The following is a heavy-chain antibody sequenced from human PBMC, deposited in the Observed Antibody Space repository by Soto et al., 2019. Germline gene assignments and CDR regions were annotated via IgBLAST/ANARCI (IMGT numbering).Heavy chain of an antibody. D-gene: IGHD3-10*01. J-gene: IGHJ4*02. Sequence: GGSLRLSCAASGFTFSSYAMSWVRQAPGKGLEWVSAISGSGGSTYYADSVKGRFTISRDNSKNTLYLQMNSLRAEDTAVYYCAKSNLVTMVRGSDYWGQGTLVTVSS. CDR3: AKSNLVTMVRGSDY. CDR1: GFTFSSYA. CDR2: ISGSGGST. V-gene: IGHV3-23*01.